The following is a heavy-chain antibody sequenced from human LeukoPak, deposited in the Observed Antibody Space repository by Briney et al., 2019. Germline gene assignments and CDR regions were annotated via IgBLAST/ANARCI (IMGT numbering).Heavy chain of an antibody. CDR2: IKTTGLTT. V-gene: IGHV3-11*04. J-gene: IGHJ6*03. CDR3: ARAGQLRYMDV. CDR1: GFDFSDYC. Sequence: PGGALRLSCAASGFDFSDYCMSWSRQAPGKGLEWISNIKTTGLTTYYADSVKGRFTISRDNAKNSLFLQMNSLRADDTAIYYCARAGQLRYMDVWGKGTAVTVSS.